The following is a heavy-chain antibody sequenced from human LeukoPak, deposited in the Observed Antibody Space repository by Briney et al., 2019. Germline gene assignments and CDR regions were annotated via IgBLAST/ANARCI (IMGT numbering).Heavy chain of an antibody. D-gene: IGHD3-9*01. Sequence: GGSLRLSCAAYGFTFSSYAMSSVRQAPGKGLEWVSAISGSGSTTYYADSVKGRFTISRDNSKNTLYLQMNSLRAEDTAVYYCAKGAPILTGYFPFDPWGQGTLVTVSS. J-gene: IGHJ5*02. CDR1: GFTFSSYA. CDR3: AKGAPILTGYFPFDP. CDR2: ISGSGSTT. V-gene: IGHV3-23*01.